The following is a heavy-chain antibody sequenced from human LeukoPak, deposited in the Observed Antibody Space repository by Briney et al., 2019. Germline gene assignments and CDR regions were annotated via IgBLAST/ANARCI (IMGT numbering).Heavy chain of an antibody. D-gene: IGHD4-11*01. CDR3: AREGTTSGVDYYYYYMDV. J-gene: IGHJ6*03. CDR1: GFTFSSYS. CDR2: ISSSSYI. Sequence: PGGSLRLSCAASGFTFSSYSMNWVRQAPGKGLEWVSSISSSSYIYYADSVKGRFTISRDNAKNSLYLQMNSLRAEDTAVYYCAREGTTSGVDYYYYYMDVWGKGTTVTVSS. V-gene: IGHV3-21*01.